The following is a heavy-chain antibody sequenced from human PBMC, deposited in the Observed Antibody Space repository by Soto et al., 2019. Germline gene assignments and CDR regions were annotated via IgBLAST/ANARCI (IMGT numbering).Heavy chain of an antibody. D-gene: IGHD3-16*01. Sequence: SETLSLTCTVSAASFSKYYWTWIRQPPGKGLEWIGYIYFNGSTKYNPSLEGRLTISIDTSKKEFSLKLTSVTAADAAVYYCASVTFGGIVLAHWGQGTLVTVSS. CDR2: IYFNGST. J-gene: IGHJ4*02. CDR3: ASVTFGGIVLAH. V-gene: IGHV4-59*01. CDR1: AASFSKYY.